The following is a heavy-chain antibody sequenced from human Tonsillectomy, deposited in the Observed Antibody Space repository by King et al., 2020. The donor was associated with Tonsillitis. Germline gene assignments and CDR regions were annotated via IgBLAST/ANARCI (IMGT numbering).Heavy chain of an antibody. CDR3: ARDVEIVGGSDH. CDR1: GFTFSDYY. D-gene: IGHD1-26*01. Sequence: HVQLVESGGGLVKPGGSLRLSCAASGFTFSDYYMSWIRQAPGKGLEWVSYIRTSGTTKFYADSVKGRFTVSRDNAKNSLYLEMNSLRAEDTAVYYCARDVEIVGGSDHWGQGTLVTVSS. CDR2: IRTSGTTK. J-gene: IGHJ4*02. V-gene: IGHV3-11*01.